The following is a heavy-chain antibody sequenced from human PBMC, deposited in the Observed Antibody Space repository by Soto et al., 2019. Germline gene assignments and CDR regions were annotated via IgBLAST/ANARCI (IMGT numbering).Heavy chain of an antibody. CDR3: ARGDGVGTVVVFDY. J-gene: IGHJ4*02. V-gene: IGHV3-9*01. Sequence: GGSLRLSCAASGFIFDDYAMHWVRQAPGKGLEWVSGISYDSGAIGYAVSVKGRFTISRDNAKNSLYLQMNSLRADDTAVYYCARGDGVGTVVVFDYSAQGTLVTVSS. CDR1: GFIFDDYA. D-gene: IGHD2-15*01. CDR2: ISYDSGAI.